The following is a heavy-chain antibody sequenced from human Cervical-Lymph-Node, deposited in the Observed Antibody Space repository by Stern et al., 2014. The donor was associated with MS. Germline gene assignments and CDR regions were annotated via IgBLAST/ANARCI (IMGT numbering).Heavy chain of an antibody. CDR2: INPSGGAT. CDR1: GYTFTTYY. Sequence: QMQLVQSGAEVKKPGASLKISCKTSGYTFTTYYIHWVRQAPGQGLEWLGLINPSGGATSSAQKFQGRVTVTRDTSTSTVYMELSSLKSEDTAIYYCAREMGQQLIRFFDYWGQGTPVTVSS. V-gene: IGHV1-46*01. D-gene: IGHD6-13*01. J-gene: IGHJ4*02. CDR3: AREMGQQLIRFFDY.